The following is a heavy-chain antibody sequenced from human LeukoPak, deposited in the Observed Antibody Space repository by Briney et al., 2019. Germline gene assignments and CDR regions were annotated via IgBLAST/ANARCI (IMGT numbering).Heavy chain of an antibody. CDR3: ARAPIAAAGTDSYYYYGMDV. J-gene: IGHJ6*02. D-gene: IGHD6-13*01. V-gene: IGHV4-59*01. Sequence: PSETLSLTCTVSGGSISSYYWSWIRQPPGKGLEWIGYIYYSGSTNYNPSLKSRVTISVDTSKNQFSLKLSSVTAADTAVYYCARAPIAAAGTDSYYYYGMDVWGQGTTVTVSS. CDR2: IYYSGST. CDR1: GGSISSYY.